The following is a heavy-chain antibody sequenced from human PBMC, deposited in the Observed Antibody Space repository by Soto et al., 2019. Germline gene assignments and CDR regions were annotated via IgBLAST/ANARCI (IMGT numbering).Heavy chain of an antibody. CDR3: ARENYDILTGLDY. V-gene: IGHV3-30-3*01. Sequence: PGGSMRLSCAASGFNFSSYAMHWVRQAPGKGLEWVEVISYDGSNKYYADSVKGRFTISRDNSKNTLYLQMNSLRADDTAVYYCARENYDILTGLDYWGQGTLVTVSS. CDR2: ISYDGSNK. CDR1: GFNFSSYA. J-gene: IGHJ4*02. D-gene: IGHD3-9*01.